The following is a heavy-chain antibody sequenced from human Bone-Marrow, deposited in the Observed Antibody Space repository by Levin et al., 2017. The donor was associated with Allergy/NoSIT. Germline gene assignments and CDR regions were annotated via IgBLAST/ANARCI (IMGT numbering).Heavy chain of an antibody. D-gene: IGHD5-12*01. J-gene: IGHJ6*03. V-gene: IGHV3-30*03. CDR1: GFTFSSHA. Sequence: GGSLRLSCAASGFTFSSHAMNWVRQAPGKGLEWVAVIRFDGSNQYYADSVKGRFTISRDNSKNTLYLQMNNLRPEDTAVYFCARDWNDVVAQGVTYNYYYFMDVWGKGTTATVSS. CDR2: IRFDGSNQ. CDR3: ARDWNDVVAQGVTYNYYYFMDV.